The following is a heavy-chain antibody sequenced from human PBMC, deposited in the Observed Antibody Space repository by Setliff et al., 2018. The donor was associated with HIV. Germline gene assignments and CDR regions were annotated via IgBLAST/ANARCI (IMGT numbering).Heavy chain of an antibody. V-gene: IGHV4-4*01. CDR3: ARAPGSVSVLLDS. D-gene: IGHD3-10*01. J-gene: IGHJ4*02. CDR2: VFHSGSA. Sequence: SETLSLTCAVSGASISSGSWWTWVRQPPGKGLEWIGEVFHSGSATYNPSLKSRVTISVDTSKNQFSLKVNSVTAADTAMYCCARAPGSVSVLLDSWGQGTLVTVSS. CDR1: GASISSGSW.